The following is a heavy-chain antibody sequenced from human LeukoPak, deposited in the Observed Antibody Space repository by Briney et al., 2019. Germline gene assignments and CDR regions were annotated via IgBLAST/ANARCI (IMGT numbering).Heavy chain of an antibody. CDR2: IKQDGSDN. D-gene: IGHD2-2*01. Sequence: GGSLRLSCAAPGFSFSSYWMSWVRQAPGKGLERVANIKQDGSDNYYVDSVNGRLTSSRDDSKNSLYLQMDSLRAEDTAVYYCARAQCISTRCSHYFDSWGRGTVVSVSS. CDR3: ARAQCISTRCSHYFDS. J-gene: IGHJ4*02. CDR1: GFSFSSYW. V-gene: IGHV3-7*05.